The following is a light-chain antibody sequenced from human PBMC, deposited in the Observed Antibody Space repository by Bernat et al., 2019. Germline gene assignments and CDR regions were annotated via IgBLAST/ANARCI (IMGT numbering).Light chain of an antibody. J-gene: IGKJ2*01. V-gene: IGKV3-20*01. Sequence: EIVLTQSPGTLSLSPGERATLSCRASQSVSTTYLAWYQQKPGQAPRLLIYGASSRATGIPDRFSVSGSGTDFTLTITRLEPEDFAVYYCHQYVTATFGQGTKLQIK. CDR1: QSVSTTY. CDR2: GAS. CDR3: HQYVTAT.